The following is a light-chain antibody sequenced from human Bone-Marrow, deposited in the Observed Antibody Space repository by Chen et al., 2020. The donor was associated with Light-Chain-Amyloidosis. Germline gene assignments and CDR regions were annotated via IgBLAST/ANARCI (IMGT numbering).Light chain of an antibody. CDR1: SGSLATNY. V-gene: IGLV6-57*01. CDR3: QSYQGSSQGV. J-gene: IGLJ3*02. CDR2: EDD. Sequence: NFMLTPPHSVSASPGQTVILSCTRSSGSLATNYVQWYQQHPGSSPTTVIYEDDQRPSGVPDRFSGSSDRSSNSASLTISGLKTEDEADYYCQSYQGSSQGVFGGGTKLTVL.